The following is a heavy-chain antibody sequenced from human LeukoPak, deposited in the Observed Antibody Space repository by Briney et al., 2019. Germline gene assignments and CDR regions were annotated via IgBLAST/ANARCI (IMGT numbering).Heavy chain of an antibody. CDR2: FDPEDGET. Sequence: ASVKVSCKVSGYTLTELSMHWARQAPGKGLEWMGGFDPEDGETIYAQKFQGRVTMTEDTSTDTAYMELSSLRSEDTAVYYCATSDFWSGYSPAPHFDYWGQGTLVTVSS. CDR3: ATSDFWSGYSPAPHFDY. J-gene: IGHJ4*02. CDR1: GYTLTELS. V-gene: IGHV1-24*01. D-gene: IGHD3-3*01.